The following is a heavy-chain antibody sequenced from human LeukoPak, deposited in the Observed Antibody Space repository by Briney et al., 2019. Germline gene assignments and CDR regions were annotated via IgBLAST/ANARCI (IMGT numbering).Heavy chain of an antibody. CDR1: GYTFTGYH. D-gene: IGHD2-2*01. Sequence: ASVNVSCKASGYTFTGYHMHWVRQAPGQGLEWMGRINPNSGDTNYAQKFQGRVAMTRDTSISTAFMELTRLRSDDTAVYYCARDYCSSTSCLFDYWGQGTLVTVSS. V-gene: IGHV1-2*06. CDR2: INPNSGDT. CDR3: ARDYCSSTSCLFDY. J-gene: IGHJ4*02.